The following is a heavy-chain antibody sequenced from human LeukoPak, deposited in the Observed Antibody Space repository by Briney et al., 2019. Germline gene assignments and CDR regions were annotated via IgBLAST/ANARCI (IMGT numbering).Heavy chain of an antibody. D-gene: IGHD5-24*01. Sequence: GGSLRLSCAASGFTFSSYAMHWVRQAPGKGLEYVSAISSNGGSTYYANSVKGRFTISRDNAKNSLYLQMNSLRAEDTAVYYCATESIELATIPLGYWGQGTLVTVSS. CDR3: ATESIELATIPLGY. V-gene: IGHV3-64*01. CDR2: ISSNGGST. J-gene: IGHJ4*02. CDR1: GFTFSSYA.